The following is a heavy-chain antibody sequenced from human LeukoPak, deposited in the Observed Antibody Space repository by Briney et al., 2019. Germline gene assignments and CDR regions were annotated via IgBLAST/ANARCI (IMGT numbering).Heavy chain of an antibody. CDR2: IWYDGSNK. CDR1: GFTFSSYS. D-gene: IGHD3-22*01. CDR3: ARDLYYYDSSGYYWDY. J-gene: IGHJ4*02. Sequence: PGASLRLSCAASGFTFSSYSMNWVRQAPGKGLEWVAVIWYDGSNKYYADSVKGRFTISRDNSKNTLYLQMNSLRAEDTAVYYCARDLYYYDSSGYYWDYWGQGTLVTVSS. V-gene: IGHV3-33*08.